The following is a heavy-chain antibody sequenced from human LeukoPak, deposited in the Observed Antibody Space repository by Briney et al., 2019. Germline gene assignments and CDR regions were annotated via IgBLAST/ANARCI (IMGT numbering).Heavy chain of an antibody. Sequence: PSQTLSLTCAISGDSVSSNSVAWHWIRQSPSRGLEWLGRTYYRSKWFNDYVASVKSRIIINPDTSKNQFSPQLNSVTPEDTAVYYCARTKGLKDGIAATDYWGQGTLVTVSS. D-gene: IGHD6-13*01. V-gene: IGHV6-1*01. CDR1: GDSVSSNSVA. CDR3: ARTKGLKDGIAATDY. CDR2: TYYRSKWFN. J-gene: IGHJ4*02.